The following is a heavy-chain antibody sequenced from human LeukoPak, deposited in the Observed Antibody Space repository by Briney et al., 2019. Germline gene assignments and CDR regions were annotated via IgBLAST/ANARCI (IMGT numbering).Heavy chain of an antibody. CDR3: ARSATVVEHEDYGMDV. J-gene: IGHJ6*02. V-gene: IGHV3-13*01. Sequence: AGGSLRLSCAASGFTFSSYDMPWVRQATGKGLEWVSAIGTASDTYYPGSVKGRFTISRENAKNSLYLQMNSLRAGDTAVYYCARSATVVEHEDYGMDVWGQGTTVTVSS. CDR1: GFTFSSYD. CDR2: IGTASDT. D-gene: IGHD4-23*01.